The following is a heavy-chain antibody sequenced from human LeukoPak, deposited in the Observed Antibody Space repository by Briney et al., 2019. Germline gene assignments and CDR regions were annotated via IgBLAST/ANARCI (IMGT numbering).Heavy chain of an antibody. V-gene: IGHV7-4-1*02. Sequence: GASVTVSCKASGYTFTSYAMNWVRQAPGQGLEWMGWINTNTGNPTYAQGFTGRFVFSLDTSVSTAYLQISSLKAEDTAVYYCARGDYYDSSGYYNEPPHGDYWGQGTLVTVSS. CDR2: INTNTGNP. CDR3: ARGDYYDSSGYYNEPPHGDY. J-gene: IGHJ4*02. D-gene: IGHD3-22*01. CDR1: GYTFTSYA.